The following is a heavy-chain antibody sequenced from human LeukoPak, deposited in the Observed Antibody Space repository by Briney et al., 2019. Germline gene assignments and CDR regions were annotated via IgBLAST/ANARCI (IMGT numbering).Heavy chain of an antibody. CDR1: GFTFINAW. Sequence: GGSLRLSCAASGFTFINAWMSWVRQAPGKGLEWVGHIKGQTDGGTTDYTAPVKGRFTISRDDSKNTVYLQMNTLKTEDTAVYYCTAERHYSFYYWGQGTLVTVSS. CDR2: IKGQTDGGTT. D-gene: IGHD2-21*01. V-gene: IGHV3-15*01. CDR3: TAERHYSFYY. J-gene: IGHJ4*02.